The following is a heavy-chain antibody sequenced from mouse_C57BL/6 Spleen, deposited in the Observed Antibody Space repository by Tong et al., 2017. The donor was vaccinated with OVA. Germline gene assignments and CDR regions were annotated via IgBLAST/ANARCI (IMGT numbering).Heavy chain of an antibody. CDR3: ARQLGRLYYFDY. Sequence: EVQLQESGGGLVQPGGSLKLSCAASGFTFSSYSMSWVRQTPDKRLEWVATISSGGSYTYYPDSVKGRFTISRDNAKNTLYLQMSSLRSEDTAMYYCARQLGRLYYFDYWGQGTTLTVSS. V-gene: IGHV5-6*01. CDR2: ISSGGSYT. D-gene: IGHD4-1*01. CDR1: GFTFSSYS. J-gene: IGHJ2*01.